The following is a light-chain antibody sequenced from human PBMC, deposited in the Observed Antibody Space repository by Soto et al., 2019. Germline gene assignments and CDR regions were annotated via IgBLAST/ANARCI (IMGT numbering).Light chain of an antibody. CDR2: DVS. Sequence: QSALTQPASVSGSPGPSITISCTGTSSDVGGYNYVSWYQQHPGKAPKLMISDVSNRPSGVSNRFSGSKSGNTASLTISGLQAEDEADYYCSSYTSSSTLGHVVFGGGTKLTVL. J-gene: IGLJ2*01. V-gene: IGLV2-14*01. CDR1: SSDVGGYNY. CDR3: SSYTSSSTLGHVV.